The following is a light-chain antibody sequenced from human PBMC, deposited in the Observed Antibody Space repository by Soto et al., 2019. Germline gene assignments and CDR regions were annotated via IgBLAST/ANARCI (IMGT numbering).Light chain of an antibody. J-gene: IGKJ5*01. CDR2: DAS. CDR3: QQYNTYST. V-gene: IGKV1-5*01. Sequence: DIQMTQSPSTLSASVGDRVTITCRASQSISRWLAWYQQKPGKAPKALIYDASTLRSGVPSRFSGGGSGTELTLTISSLKHDDFETYYCQQYNTYSTFGQGTRLEIK. CDR1: QSISRW.